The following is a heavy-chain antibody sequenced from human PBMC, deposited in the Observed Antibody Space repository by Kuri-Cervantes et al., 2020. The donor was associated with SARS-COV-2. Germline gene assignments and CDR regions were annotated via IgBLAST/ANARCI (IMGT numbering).Heavy chain of an antibody. CDR3: VRQKFCSSSTCPMPNYYYYGMDV. J-gene: IGHJ6*02. CDR2: IYHSGST. D-gene: IGHD2-2*01. V-gene: IGHV4-38-2*01. Sequence: SETLSLTCAVSGYSISSGYYWGWIRQPPGKGLEWIGSIYHSGSTYYNPSLKSRVTISVDTSKNQFSLKLSSVTAADTAVYYCVRQKFCSSSTCPMPNYYYYGMDVRGQGTTVTVSS. CDR1: GYSISSGYY.